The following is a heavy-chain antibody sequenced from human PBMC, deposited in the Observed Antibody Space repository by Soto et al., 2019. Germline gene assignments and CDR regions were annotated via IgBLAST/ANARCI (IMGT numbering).Heavy chain of an antibody. D-gene: IGHD6-13*01. J-gene: IGHJ4*02. CDR2: ISYDGSNK. CDR1: GFTFSSYG. CDR3: ANLAAAGPNPYYFDY. Sequence: GGSLRLSCAASGFTFSSYGMHWVRQAPGKGLEWVAVISYDGSNKYYADSVKGRFTISRDNSKNTLYLQMNSLRAEDTAVYYCANLAAAGPNPYYFDYWGQGTLVTVSS. V-gene: IGHV3-30*18.